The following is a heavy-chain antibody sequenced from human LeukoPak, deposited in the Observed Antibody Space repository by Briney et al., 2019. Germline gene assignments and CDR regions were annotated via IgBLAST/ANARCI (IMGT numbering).Heavy chain of an antibody. J-gene: IGHJ4*02. CDR2: SSDSSRTI. Sequence: GGSLRLSCEASGFTFSRYRMNWVRLARGKAREWFSYSSDSSRTIYYADSVKGRFTIPRDNAKKPLYLQMNSLRAEDTAVYYCAGDHDSPHKRVFEHWGQGTLVTVSS. CDR1: GFTFSRYR. V-gene: IGHV3-48*01. D-gene: IGHD3-22*01. CDR3: AGDHDSPHKRVFEH.